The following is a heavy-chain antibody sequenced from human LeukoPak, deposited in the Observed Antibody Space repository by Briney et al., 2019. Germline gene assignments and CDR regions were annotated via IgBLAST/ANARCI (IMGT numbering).Heavy chain of an antibody. CDR3: AKEEGYTSSWYPGGGMDV. Sequence: GGSLRLSCAASGFTFSSYAMSWVRQAPGKGLEWVSAISGSGGSTYYADSVKGRITISRDNSNNTLYLQMNSLRAEDTAVYYCAKEEGYTSSWYPGGGMDVWGQGTTVTVSS. V-gene: IGHV3-23*01. CDR2: ISGSGGST. CDR1: GFTFSSYA. J-gene: IGHJ6*02. D-gene: IGHD6-13*01.